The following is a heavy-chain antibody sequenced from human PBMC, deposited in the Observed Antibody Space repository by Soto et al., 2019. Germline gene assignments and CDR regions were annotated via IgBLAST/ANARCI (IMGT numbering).Heavy chain of an antibody. CDR1: GFTFSSYA. CDR3: ARPPNGGHIVVVTAPTYFDS. J-gene: IGHJ4*01. CDR2: ISYDGSNK. Sequence: QVQLVESGGGVVQPGRSLRLSCAASGFTFSSYAMHWVRQAPGKGLEWVAVISYDGSNKYYADSVKGRFTISRDNSKNPLYLQMNSLRAEDTAVYYCARPPNGGHIVVVTAPTYFDSWGHGTLVTVSS. V-gene: IGHV3-30-3*01. D-gene: IGHD2-21*02.